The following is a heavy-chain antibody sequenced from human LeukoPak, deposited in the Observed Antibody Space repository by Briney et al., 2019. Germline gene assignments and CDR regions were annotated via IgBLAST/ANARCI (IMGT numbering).Heavy chain of an antibody. Sequence: SETLSLTCTVSGRSISSGTYYWSWIRQPAGKGLEWIGRVYISGSTNYNPSLKSRATISLDTSKNQFSLKLSSVTAADTAVYYCARLPAGYYYGSGSYGDYWGQGTLVTVSS. V-gene: IGHV4-61*02. J-gene: IGHJ4*02. CDR1: GRSISSGTYY. D-gene: IGHD3-10*01. CDR3: ARLPAGYYYGSGSYGDY. CDR2: VYISGST.